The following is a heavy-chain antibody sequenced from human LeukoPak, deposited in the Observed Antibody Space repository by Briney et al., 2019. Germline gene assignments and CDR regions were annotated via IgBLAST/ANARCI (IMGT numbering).Heavy chain of an antibody. D-gene: IGHD2-15*01. V-gene: IGHV1-2*02. CDR3: ARDSPRDGAISGGVV. J-gene: IGHJ4*02. Sequence: GASVKVSCKASGYTFTGYYMHWVRQAPGQGLEWMGWINPNSGGTNYAQKFQGRVTMTRDTSISTAYMELSRLRSDDTAVYYCARDSPRDGAISGGVVWGQGTLITVSS. CDR1: GYTFTGYY. CDR2: INPNSGGT.